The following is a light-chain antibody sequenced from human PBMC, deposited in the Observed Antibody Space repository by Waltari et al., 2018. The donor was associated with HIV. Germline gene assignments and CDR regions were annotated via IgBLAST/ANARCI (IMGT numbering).Light chain of an antibody. CDR1: QSVRSSY. CDR3: QQYGSSPIT. CDR2: GAS. V-gene: IGKV3-20*01. J-gene: IGKJ5*01. Sequence: EIVLTQSPGTLSLSPGERATLSCRASQSVRSSYLAWYQQKPGQAPRLLIDGASSRATGIPDRFSGSGSETDFTLTISRLEPEDFAVYYCQQYGSSPITFGQGTRLEIK.